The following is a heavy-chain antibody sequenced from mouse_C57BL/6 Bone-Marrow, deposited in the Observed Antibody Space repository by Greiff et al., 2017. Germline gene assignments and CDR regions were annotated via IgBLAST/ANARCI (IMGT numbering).Heavy chain of an antibody. Sequence: VQLVESGAELARPGASVKLSCKASGYTFTSYGISWVKQRTGQGLEWIGEIYPRSGNTYYNEKFKGKATLTADKSSSTAYMELRSLTSEDSAVYFCARWGPLRFLFAYWGQGTLVTVSA. V-gene: IGHV1-81*01. D-gene: IGHD1-1*01. CDR1: GYTFTSYG. CDR2: IYPRSGNT. CDR3: ARWGPLRFLFAY. J-gene: IGHJ3*01.